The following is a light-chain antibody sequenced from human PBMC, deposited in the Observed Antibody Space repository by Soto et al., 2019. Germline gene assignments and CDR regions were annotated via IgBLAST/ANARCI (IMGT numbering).Light chain of an antibody. CDR3: AAWDDSLKGV. Sequence: QSVLTQPPSASGTPGQRVTISCSGSSSNIGSNTVKWYQQLPGTAPKLLIYSSNQRPSGVPDRFSGSKSGTSASLAISGLQSEDEADYYCAAWDDSLKGVFGGGTKLTVL. J-gene: IGLJ2*01. CDR1: SSNIGSNT. V-gene: IGLV1-44*01. CDR2: SSN.